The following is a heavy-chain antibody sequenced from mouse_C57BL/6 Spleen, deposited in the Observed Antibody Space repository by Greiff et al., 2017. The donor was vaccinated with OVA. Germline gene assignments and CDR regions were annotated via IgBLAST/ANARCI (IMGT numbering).Heavy chain of an antibody. D-gene: IGHD2-4*01. CDR2: IHPNSGST. V-gene: IGHV1-64*01. CDR3: GRGDDYDTCFAY. CDR1: GYTFTSYW. Sequence: QVQLKESGAELVKPGASVKLSCKASGYTFTSYWMHWVKQSPGKGLEWIGMIHPNSGSTNYNEKLKRKATMTVDKSSSTAYMQISSLTSEYSAVYYCGRGDDYDTCFAYWGQGTLVTVSA. J-gene: IGHJ3*01.